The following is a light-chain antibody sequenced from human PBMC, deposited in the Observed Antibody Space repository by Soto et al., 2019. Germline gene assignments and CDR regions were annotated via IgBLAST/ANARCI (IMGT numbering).Light chain of an antibody. CDR3: QQYNNWPLYT. Sequence: EIVMTQSPATLSVSPGERATLSCRASQSVSSNLAWYQQKPGQAPRHLIYGASNRATGIPAKFSGSVSGTEFTLTISSLQSEDFTVYYCQQYNNWPLYTFGQGTKLEIK. CDR1: QSVSSN. CDR2: GAS. J-gene: IGKJ2*01. V-gene: IGKV3-15*01.